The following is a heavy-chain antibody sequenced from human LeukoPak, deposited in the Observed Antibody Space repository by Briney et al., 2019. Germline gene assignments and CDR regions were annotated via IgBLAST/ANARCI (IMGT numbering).Heavy chain of an antibody. J-gene: IGHJ4*02. CDR2: ISGSGGST. D-gene: IGHD2-15*01. CDR1: GFTFSSYA. CDR3: AKGGDCSGGSC. V-gene: IGHV3-23*01. Sequence: GGSLRLSCAASGFTFSSYAVSWVRQAPGKGLEWVSAISGSGGSTYYADSVKGRFTISRDNPKNTLYLQMNSLRAEDTAVYYCAKGGDCSGGSCWGQGTLVTVSS.